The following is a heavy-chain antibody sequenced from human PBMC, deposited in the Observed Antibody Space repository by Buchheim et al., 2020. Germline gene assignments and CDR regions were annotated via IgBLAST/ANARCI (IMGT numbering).Heavy chain of an antibody. V-gene: IGHV4-30-2*01. J-gene: IGHJ6*02. CDR3: ARGGTVPYYYYGMDV. CDR2: IHHSGGT. Sequence: QLQLRESGSGLMKPSQTLSLTCPVSGGSVSSDGYSWSWIRQPPGKGLEWIGYIHHSGGTDYNPSLKSRVTISVDRSKNQFSLKLTSVTAADTAVYYCARGGTVPYYYYGMDVWGQGTT. CDR1: GGSVSSDGYS. D-gene: IGHD4-17*01.